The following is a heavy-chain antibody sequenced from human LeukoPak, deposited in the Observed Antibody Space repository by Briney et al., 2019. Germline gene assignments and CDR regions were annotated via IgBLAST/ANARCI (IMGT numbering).Heavy chain of an antibody. V-gene: IGHV1-2*02. D-gene: IGHD3-16*02. CDR2: INPNSGGT. CDR1: GYTFTGYY. Sequence: ASVKVSCKASGYTFTGYYMHWVRQAPGQGLEWMGWINPNSGGTNYAQKFQGRVTITADESTSTAYMELSSLRSEDTAVYYCARDTLFGDYVWGSYRRSHFDYWGQGTLVTVS. CDR3: ARDTLFGDYVWGSYRRSHFDY. J-gene: IGHJ4*02.